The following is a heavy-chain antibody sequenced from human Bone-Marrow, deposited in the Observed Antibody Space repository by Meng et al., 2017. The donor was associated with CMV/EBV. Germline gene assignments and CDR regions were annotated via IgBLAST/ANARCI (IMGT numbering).Heavy chain of an antibody. D-gene: IGHD2-21*01. V-gene: IGHV1-2*02. CDR2: INPKNGVT. CDR1: GGTFSTYV. Sequence: ASVKVSCKASGGTFSTYVIKWVRQAPGQGLERMGWINPKNGVTNFAQSFQGRVTMTRDTSITTVYMELSRLTSDDTAMYYCARDKNCGGDCYSGWFDTWGQGTLVTVSS. J-gene: IGHJ5*02. CDR3: ARDKNCGGDCYSGWFDT.